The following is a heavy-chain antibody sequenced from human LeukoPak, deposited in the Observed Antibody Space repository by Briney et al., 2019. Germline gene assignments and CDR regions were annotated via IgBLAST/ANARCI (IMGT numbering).Heavy chain of an antibody. CDR1: GFTLSSYA. Sequence: GGSLRLSCAASGFTLSSYAMSWVRQAPGKGLEWVSALSISGDNTYYTDSVKGRFTISRDNSKNTLYLQMNSLRAEDTAVYYCAKAGGSYYDSSPTLFPFDYWGQGTLVTVSS. CDR3: AKAGGSYYDSSPTLFPFDY. J-gene: IGHJ4*02. V-gene: IGHV3-23*01. D-gene: IGHD3-22*01. CDR2: LSISGDNT.